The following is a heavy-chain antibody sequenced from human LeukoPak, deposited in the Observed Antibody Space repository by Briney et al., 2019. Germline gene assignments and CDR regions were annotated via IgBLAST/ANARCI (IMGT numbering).Heavy chain of an antibody. V-gene: IGHV1-18*01. Sequence: ASVKVSCKASGGTFSSYAISWVRQAPGQGLEWMGWISAYNGNTNYAQKLQGRVTMTTDTSTSTAYMELRSLRSDDTAVYYCARSRLGSYSDYWGQGTLVTVSS. CDR2: ISAYNGNT. D-gene: IGHD1-26*01. CDR3: ARSRLGSYSDY. CDR1: GGTFSSYA. J-gene: IGHJ4*02.